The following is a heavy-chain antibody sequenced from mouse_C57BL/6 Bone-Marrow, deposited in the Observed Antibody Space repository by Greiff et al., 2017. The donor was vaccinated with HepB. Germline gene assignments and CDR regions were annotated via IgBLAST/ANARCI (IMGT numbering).Heavy chain of an antibody. D-gene: IGHD1-1*01. Sequence: DVKLQESGAELVRPGSSVKMSCKTSGYTFTSYGINWVKQRPGQGLEWIGYIYIGNGYTEYNEKFKGKATLTSDTSSSTAYMQLSSLTSEDSAIYFCARNGILDFYWYFDVWGTGTTVTVSS. CDR2: IYIGNGYT. J-gene: IGHJ1*03. CDR3: ARNGILDFYWYFDV. CDR1: GYTFTSYG. V-gene: IGHV1-58*01.